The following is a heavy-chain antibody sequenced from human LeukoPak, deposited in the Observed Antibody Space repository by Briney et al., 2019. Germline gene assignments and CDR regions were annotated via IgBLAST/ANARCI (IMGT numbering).Heavy chain of an antibody. V-gene: IGHV4-34*01. D-gene: IGHD3-22*01. J-gene: IGHJ4*02. CDR3: AAYYYDSSGYSPPY. CDR2: INHSGST. Sequence: PSETLSLTCAVYDGSFSGYYWSWIRQPPGKGLEWIGEINHSGSTNYNPSLKSRVTISVDTSKNQFSLKLSSVTAADTAVYYCAAYYYDSSGYSPPYWGQGTLVTVSS. CDR1: DGSFSGYY.